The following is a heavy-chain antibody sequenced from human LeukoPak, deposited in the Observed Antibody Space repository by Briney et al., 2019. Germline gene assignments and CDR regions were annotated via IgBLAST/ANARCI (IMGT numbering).Heavy chain of an antibody. CDR2: MNPNNGNT. D-gene: IGHD3-9*01. J-gene: IGHJ6*02. CDR1: GYTFTSYD. V-gene: IGHV1-8*01. CDR3: ARGFLVRYFDWSPNYYGMDV. Sequence: ASVTDSCKASGYTFTSYDINWVRQATGQGLEGMGWMNPNNGNTGYARKFQGRVTMTRNTSISTAYMELSSLRSEDTAVYYCARGFLVRYFDWSPNYYGMDVWGQGATVTVSS.